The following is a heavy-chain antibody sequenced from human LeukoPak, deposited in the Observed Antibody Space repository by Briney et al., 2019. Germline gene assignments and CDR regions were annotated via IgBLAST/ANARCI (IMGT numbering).Heavy chain of an antibody. CDR3: ARDQWELLWDAFDI. CDR1: GGSFSGYY. D-gene: IGHD1-26*01. J-gene: IGHJ3*02. Sequence: SETLSLTCAVYGGSFSGYYWSWIRQPPGKGLEWIGYIYHSGSTYYNPSLKSRVTISVDRSKNQFSLKLSSVTAADTAVYYCARDQWELLWDAFDIWGQGTMVTVSS. CDR2: IYHSGST. V-gene: IGHV4-34*01.